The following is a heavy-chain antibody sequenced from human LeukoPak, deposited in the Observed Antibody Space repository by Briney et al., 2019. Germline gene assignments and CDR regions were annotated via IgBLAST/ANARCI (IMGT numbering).Heavy chain of an antibody. Sequence: GSLRLSCAASGLTFSSYGMHWVRQVPGKGLEWLAVISYDGSNKYYADSVKGRFTISRDNSKNTLYLQMNSLRAEDTAVYYCAKDVYSYGYVDYWGQGTLVTVSS. V-gene: IGHV3-30*18. CDR3: AKDVYSYGYVDY. D-gene: IGHD5-18*01. J-gene: IGHJ4*02. CDR1: GLTFSSYG. CDR2: ISYDGSNK.